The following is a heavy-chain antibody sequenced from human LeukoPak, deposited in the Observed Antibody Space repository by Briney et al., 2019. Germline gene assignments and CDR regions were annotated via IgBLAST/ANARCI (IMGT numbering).Heavy chain of an antibody. D-gene: IGHD3-10*01. CDR1: GGTFSSYA. V-gene: IGHV1-69*13. J-gene: IGHJ6*03. CDR3: ARTHYSAGGEGITMVRGVIIIRDYYYYYMDV. CDR2: IIPIFGTA. Sequence: GASVKVSCKASGGTFSSYAISWVRQAPGQGLEWMGGIIPIFGTANYAQKFQGRVTITADESTSTAYMELSSLRSEDTAVYYCARTHYSAGGEGITMVRGVIIIRDYYYYYMDVWGKGTTVTISS.